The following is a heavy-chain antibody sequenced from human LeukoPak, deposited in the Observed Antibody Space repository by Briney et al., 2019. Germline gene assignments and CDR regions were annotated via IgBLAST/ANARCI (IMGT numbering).Heavy chain of an antibody. D-gene: IGHD5-12*01. CDR1: GGSFSGYY. CDR3: ARTGEMATIYFDY. J-gene: IGHJ4*02. CDR2: INHSGST. Sequence: SETLSLTCAVYGGSFSGYYWSWIRQPPGKGLEWIGEINHSGSTNYNPSLKSRVTISVDTSKNQLSLKLSSVTAADTAVYYCARTGEMATIYFDYWGQGTLVTVSS. V-gene: IGHV4-34*01.